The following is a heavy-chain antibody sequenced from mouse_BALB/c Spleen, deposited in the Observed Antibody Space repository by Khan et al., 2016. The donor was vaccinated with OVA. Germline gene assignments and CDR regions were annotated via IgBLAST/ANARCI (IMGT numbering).Heavy chain of an antibody. V-gene: IGHV1S137*01. J-gene: IGHJ2*01. Sequence: QVQLQQSGPELVRPGVSVKISCKGSGYTFTDYAMYWVKQSHAKSLEWIGLISTYSGNTNYKQKFKGKATMTVAKSSSTTYMELDRLTSEDSAIYYCARPSYDGYYDYWGQGTTLTVSS. CDR3: ARPSYDGYYDY. CDR1: GYTFTDYA. CDR2: ISTYSGNT. D-gene: IGHD2-3*01.